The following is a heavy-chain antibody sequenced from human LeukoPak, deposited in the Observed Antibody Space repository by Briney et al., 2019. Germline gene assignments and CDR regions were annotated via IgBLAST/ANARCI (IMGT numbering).Heavy chain of an antibody. D-gene: IGHD3-10*01. CDR1: GYTFTGYH. Sequence: ASVKVSCKASGYTFTGYHIHWVRQAPGQGLEWMGWINPKSGGTNYAQTFQGRVTMTRDTSISTVYMELSRLKSDDTAVYYCARVRGPIHAFDIWGQGTMVIVSS. J-gene: IGHJ3*02. CDR2: INPKSGGT. V-gene: IGHV1-2*02. CDR3: ARVRGPIHAFDI.